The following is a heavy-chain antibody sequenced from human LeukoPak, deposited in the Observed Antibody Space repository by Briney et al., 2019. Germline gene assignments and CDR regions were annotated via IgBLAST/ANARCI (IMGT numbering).Heavy chain of an antibody. D-gene: IGHD3-10*01. V-gene: IGHV3-7*01. CDR1: GFTVSSNY. CDR3: ARDVVGLLWFGELLENYYMDV. J-gene: IGHJ6*03. Sequence: GGTLRLSCAASGFTVSSNYMSWVRQAPGKGLEWVANIKQDGSEKYYVDSVKGRFTISRDNAKNSLYLQMNSLRAEDTAVYYCARDVVGLLWFGELLENYYMDVWGKGTTVTVSS. CDR2: IKQDGSEK.